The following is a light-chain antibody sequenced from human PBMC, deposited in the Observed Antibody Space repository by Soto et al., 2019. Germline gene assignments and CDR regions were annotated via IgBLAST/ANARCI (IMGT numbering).Light chain of an antibody. J-gene: IGKJ4*01. CDR3: QQSYSTSPLT. V-gene: IGKV1-39*01. Sequence: DIQLTQSPSSLSASVGDRVTITCRESQSISSYLNWYQQKPGKAPKLLIYAASSLQSGVPSRFSGSGSGTDFTLTISSLQPEDFATYYCQQSYSTSPLTFGGGTKVEIK. CDR2: AAS. CDR1: QSISSY.